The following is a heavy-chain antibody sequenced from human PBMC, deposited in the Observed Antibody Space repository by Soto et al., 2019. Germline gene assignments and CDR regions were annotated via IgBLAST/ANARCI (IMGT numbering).Heavy chain of an antibody. CDR2: ISGSGGST. CDR1: GFTFSSYA. J-gene: IGHJ6*02. V-gene: IGHV3-23*01. CDR3: ANPLIHPHTIFAPDGLDV. D-gene: IGHD3-3*01. Sequence: GGSLRLSCAASGFTFSSYAMSWVRQAPGKGLEWVSAISGSGGSTYYADSVKGRFTISRDNSKNTLYLQMNSLRAEDTAVYYCANPLIHPHTIFAPDGLDVWGQGTTVTVSS.